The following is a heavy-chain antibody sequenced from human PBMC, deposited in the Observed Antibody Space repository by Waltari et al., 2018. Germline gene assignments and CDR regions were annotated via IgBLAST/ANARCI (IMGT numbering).Heavy chain of an antibody. V-gene: IGHV1-2*06. D-gene: IGHD2-2*01. J-gene: IGHJ4*02. CDR1: GYSFTGYY. Sequence: QVQLVQSGAEVKTPGASVKVSCKAYGYSFTGYYLHWVRQAPGQGIEWMGRVITNSGDTNYAQKFQGRVTLTRDTSTSTGYMQLSGLRSDDTALYYCARDPAGDGFYYFDYWGQGSLVTVSS. CDR2: VITNSGDT. CDR3: ARDPAGDGFYYFDY.